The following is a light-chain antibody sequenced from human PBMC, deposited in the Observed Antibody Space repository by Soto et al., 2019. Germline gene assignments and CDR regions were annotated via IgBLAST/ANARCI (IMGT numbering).Light chain of an antibody. CDR1: SSNIGGNS. CDR3: GSWDSSLSAYV. CDR2: DDN. V-gene: IGLV1-51*01. Sequence: QSVLTQPPSGSASPGRKGTMSCSGSSSNIGGNSVSWYQQLPGTAPRLLIYDDNKRPSGIPDRFSGSKSGTSATLGITGFQTGDEADYYCGSWDSSLSAYVFGTGTKVTVL. J-gene: IGLJ1*01.